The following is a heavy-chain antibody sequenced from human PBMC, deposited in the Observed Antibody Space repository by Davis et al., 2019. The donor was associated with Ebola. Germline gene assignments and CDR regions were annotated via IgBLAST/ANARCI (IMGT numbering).Heavy chain of an antibody. CDR3: ARHLGYYDFWSGPLYYYYGMDV. Sequence: MPSETLSLTFTVPGGSTSSSSYYWGWIRQPPGKGLEWIGRIYYRGRASYNPSLKSRVTIAIDTSKNQFSLKLSSVTAAVTDVFYCARHLGYYDFWSGPLYYYYGMDVWGQGTTVTVSS. V-gene: IGHV4-39*01. CDR1: GGSTSSSSYY. D-gene: IGHD3-3*01. CDR2: IYYRGRA. J-gene: IGHJ6*02.